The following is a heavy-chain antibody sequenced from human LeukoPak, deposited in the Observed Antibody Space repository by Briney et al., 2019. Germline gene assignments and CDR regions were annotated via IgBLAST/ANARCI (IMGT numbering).Heavy chain of an antibody. CDR3: ARDRKGYSSGWPFLWRGPYYFDY. J-gene: IGHJ4*02. V-gene: IGHV4-39*07. D-gene: IGHD6-19*01. Sequence: PSETLSLTCTVSGGSISSSSYYWGWIRQPPGKGLEWIGSIYYSGSTYYNPSLKSRVTISVDTSKNQFSLKLSSVTAADTAVYYCARDRKGYSSGWPFLWRGPYYFDYWGQGTLVTVSS. CDR1: GGSISSSSYY. CDR2: IYYSGST.